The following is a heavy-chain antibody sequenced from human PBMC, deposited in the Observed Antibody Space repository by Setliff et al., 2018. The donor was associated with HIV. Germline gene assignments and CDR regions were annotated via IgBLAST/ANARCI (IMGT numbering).Heavy chain of an antibody. CDR2: ISGSGGSA. V-gene: IGHV3-23*01. J-gene: IGHJ5*02. CDR1: GITFGSYA. Sequence: GGSLRLSCAASGITFGSYAMSWVRQAPGKGLEWVSAISGSGGSAYYADSVKGRFTISRDNSKNTLYLQMDSLRAEDTAVYYCARGSYCSGGSCYVNWFDPWGQGTLVTSPQ. CDR3: ARGSYCSGGSCYVNWFDP. D-gene: IGHD2-15*01.